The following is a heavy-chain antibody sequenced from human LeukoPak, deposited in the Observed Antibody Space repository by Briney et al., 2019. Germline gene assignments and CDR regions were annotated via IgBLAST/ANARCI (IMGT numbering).Heavy chain of an antibody. CDR2: IKQDGSEK. CDR1: GFTFSSYW. V-gene: IGHV3-7*01. Sequence: GGSLRLSCAASGFTFSSYWMSWVRQAPGKGLEWVANIKQDGSEKYYVDSVKGRFTISRDNAKNSLYLQMNSLRAEDTAVYYCTRHLYNWNDGYYYYMDVWGKGTTVTVSS. D-gene: IGHD1-20*01. J-gene: IGHJ6*03. CDR3: TRHLYNWNDGYYYYMDV.